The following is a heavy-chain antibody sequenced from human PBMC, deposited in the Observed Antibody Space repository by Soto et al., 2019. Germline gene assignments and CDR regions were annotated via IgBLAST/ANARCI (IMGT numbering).Heavy chain of an antibody. D-gene: IGHD3-10*01. CDR3: ATDGSYGSGVCGMDV. CDR2: FDPEDGET. Sequence: ASVKVSCKVSGYTLTELSMHWVRQAPGKGLEWMGGFDPEDGETIYAQKFQGRVTMTEDTSTDTAYMELSSLRSEDTAVYYCATDGSYGSGVCGMDVWGQGTTVTVSS. V-gene: IGHV1-24*01. J-gene: IGHJ6*02. CDR1: GYTLTELS.